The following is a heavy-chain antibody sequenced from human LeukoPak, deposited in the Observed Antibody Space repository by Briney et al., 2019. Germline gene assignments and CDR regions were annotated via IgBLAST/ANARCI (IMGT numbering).Heavy chain of an antibody. D-gene: IGHD5-24*01. CDR1: GGSIYNYY. CDR2: IYYSGQT. J-gene: IGHJ4*02. V-gene: IGHV4-59*01. CDR3: AGGGGRWLQAPMDY. Sequence: SSETLSLTCTVSGGSIYNYYWSWIRQPPGKGLEWIGYIYYSGQTKSSTSLKSRVTISVDTSTNQFSLKLSSVTAADTAIYYCAGGGGRWLQAPMDYWGQGILVTVSS.